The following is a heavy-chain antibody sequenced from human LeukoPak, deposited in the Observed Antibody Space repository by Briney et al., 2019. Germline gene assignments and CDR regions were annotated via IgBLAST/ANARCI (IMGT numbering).Heavy chain of an antibody. CDR3: AKTTIVGATVDAFDI. CDR2: IWYDGSNK. Sequence: PGGSLRLSCAASGFTFSSYGMHWVRQAPGKGVEWVAVIWYDGSNKYYADSVKGRFTISRDNSKNTLYLQMNTLRADDTAVYSCAKTTIVGATVDAFDIWGQGTMVTVSS. J-gene: IGHJ3*02. CDR1: GFTFSSYG. V-gene: IGHV3-33*06. D-gene: IGHD1-26*01.